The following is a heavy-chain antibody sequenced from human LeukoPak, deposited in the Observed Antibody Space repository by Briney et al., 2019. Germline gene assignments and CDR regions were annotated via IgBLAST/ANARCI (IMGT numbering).Heavy chain of an antibody. D-gene: IGHD5-18*01. CDR1: GYTLTELS. CDR2: FDPEDGET. CDR3: ARDQGSHTAMVTVAFDY. J-gene: IGHJ4*02. V-gene: IGHV1-24*01. Sequence: ASVKVSCKVSGYTLTELSMHWVRQAPGKGLEWMGGFDPEDGETIYAQKFQGRVTMTEDTSTDTAYMELSSLRSEDTAVYYCARDQGSHTAMVTVAFDYWGQGTLVTVSS.